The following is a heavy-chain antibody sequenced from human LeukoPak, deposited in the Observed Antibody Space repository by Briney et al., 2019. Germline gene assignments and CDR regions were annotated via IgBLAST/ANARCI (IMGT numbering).Heavy chain of an antibody. CDR3: ARGGSYANWFDP. CDR1: GFTFDDYG. CDR2: IKQDGSEK. Sequence: GGSLRLSCAASGFTFDDYGMNWVRQAPGKGLEWVANIKQDGSEKYYVDSVKGRFTISRDNAKNSLYLQMNSLRAEDTAVYYCARGGSYANWFDPWGQGTLVTVSS. D-gene: IGHD1-26*01. V-gene: IGHV3-7*01. J-gene: IGHJ5*02.